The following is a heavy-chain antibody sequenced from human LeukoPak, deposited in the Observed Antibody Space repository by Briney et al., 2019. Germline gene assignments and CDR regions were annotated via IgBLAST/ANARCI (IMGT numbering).Heavy chain of an antibody. J-gene: IGHJ2*01. CDR2: ISNDGSDK. Sequence: PGRSLRLSCAAPGFTFSIYAMHWGRQAPGKGLEWVAVISNDGSDKYYADSVKGRFTISRDNSKSTLYLQMNSLRTEDTAVYYCARRWYFDLWGRGTLVTVSS. CDR3: ARRWYFDL. CDR1: GFTFSIYA. V-gene: IGHV3-30*04.